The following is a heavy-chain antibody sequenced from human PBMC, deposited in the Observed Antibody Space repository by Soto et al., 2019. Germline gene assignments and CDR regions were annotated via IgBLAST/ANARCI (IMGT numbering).Heavy chain of an antibody. CDR3: ANMIVVVGGFDY. CDR1: GFTFSSYA. CDR2: ISGSGGGT. J-gene: IGHJ4*02. Sequence: GWSLRLACAASGFTFSSYAMSWVRQAPGKGLEWVSAISGSGGGTYYADSVKGRFTISRDNSKNTLYLQMNSLRAEDTAVYYCANMIVVVGGFDYWGQGTLVTVSS. V-gene: IGHV3-23*01. D-gene: IGHD3-22*01.